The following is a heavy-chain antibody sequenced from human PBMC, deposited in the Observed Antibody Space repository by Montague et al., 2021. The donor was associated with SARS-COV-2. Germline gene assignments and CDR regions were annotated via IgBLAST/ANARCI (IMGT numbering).Heavy chain of an antibody. CDR2: IYYSGST. CDR3: ARVPRNYDFWSGFYDAFDI. J-gene: IGHJ3*02. CDR1: GGSISSYY. D-gene: IGHD3-3*01. V-gene: IGHV4-59*01. Sequence: SETLSLTCTVSGGSISSYYWSWIWQPPGKGLEWIGYIYYSGSTNYNPSPKSRVTISVDTSKNQFSLKLSSVTAADTDVYYCARVPRNYDFWSGFYDAFDIWGQGTMVTVSS.